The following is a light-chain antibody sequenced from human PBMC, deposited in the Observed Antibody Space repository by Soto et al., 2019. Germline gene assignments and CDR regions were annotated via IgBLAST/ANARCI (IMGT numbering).Light chain of an antibody. Sequence: DIQMTQSPSSVSASVGDRVTIRFRASQSISNWLAWYQQKPGTAPKVLIYHASNLQSGVPSRFSGSGSETEFSLTIRALQPEDFATYYCQQLSRYPLTFGGGTKVDIK. V-gene: IGKV1-5*01. J-gene: IGKJ4*01. CDR3: QQLSRYPLT. CDR1: QSISNW. CDR2: HAS.